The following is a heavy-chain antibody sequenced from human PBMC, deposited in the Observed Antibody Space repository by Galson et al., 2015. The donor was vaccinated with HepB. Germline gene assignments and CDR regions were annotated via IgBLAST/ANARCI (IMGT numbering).Heavy chain of an antibody. Sequence: SLRLSCAASGFTFSSYSMNWVRQAPGKGLEWVSYISSSSSTIYYADSVKGRFTISADKSISTAYLQWSSLKASDTAMYYCASTMGHSSTSDGGGDAFDIWGQGTMVTVSS. CDR2: ISSSSSTI. V-gene: IGHV3-48*01. D-gene: IGHD2-2*01. J-gene: IGHJ3*02. CDR1: GFTFSSYS. CDR3: ASTMGHSSTSDGGGDAFDI.